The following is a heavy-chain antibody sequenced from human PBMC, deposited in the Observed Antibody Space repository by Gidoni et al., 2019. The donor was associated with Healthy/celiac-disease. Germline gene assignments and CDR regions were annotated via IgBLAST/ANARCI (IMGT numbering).Heavy chain of an antibody. CDR1: GVPFSSYA. J-gene: IGHJ4*02. D-gene: IGHD6-19*01. CDR2: ISYDGSHK. V-gene: IGHV3-30-3*01. Sequence: QVQQVESGGGVGEPGGALRRSCAGYGVPFSSYARPWVRQAPGKGREWVAVISYDGSHKYYDASVKGLFTISSDNSNNTLYLQLNSLRAEDTAVYYCAGDRLSSGWTGVFDYWGQGTLVTVSS. CDR3: AGDRLSSGWTGVFDY.